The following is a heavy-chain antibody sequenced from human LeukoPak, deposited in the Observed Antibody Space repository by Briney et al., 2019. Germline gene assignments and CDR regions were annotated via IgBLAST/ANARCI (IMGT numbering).Heavy chain of an antibody. J-gene: IGHJ6*03. CDR3: ARTGGVNYYMDV. Sequence: SETLSLTCTVSGGSISSYYWSWIRQPAGKGLEWIGYIYYSGSTNYNPSLKSRVTISVDTSKNQFSLKLSSVTAADTAVYYCARTGGVNYYMDVWGKGTTVTVSS. CDR2: IYYSGST. V-gene: IGHV4-59*01. CDR1: GGSISSYY. D-gene: IGHD2-8*02.